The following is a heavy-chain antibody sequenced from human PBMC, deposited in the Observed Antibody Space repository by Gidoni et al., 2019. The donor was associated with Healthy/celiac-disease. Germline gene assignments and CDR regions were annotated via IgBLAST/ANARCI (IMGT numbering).Heavy chain of an antibody. CDR1: GYTFTSYG. J-gene: IGHJ6*02. CDR3: AREGYCSGGSCYSDSGYYYYGMDV. Sequence: QVQLVQSGAEVKKPGASVKVSCKASGYTFTSYGISWVRQAPGQGLEWMGWISAYNGNTNYAQKLQVRVTMTTDTSTSTAYMELRSLRSDDTAVYYCAREGYCSGGSCYSDSGYYYYGMDVWGQGTTVTVSS. CDR2: ISAYNGNT. D-gene: IGHD2-15*01. V-gene: IGHV1-18*01.